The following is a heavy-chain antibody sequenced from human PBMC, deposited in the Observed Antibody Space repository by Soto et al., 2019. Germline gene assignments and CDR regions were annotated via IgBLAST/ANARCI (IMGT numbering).Heavy chain of an antibody. CDR2: IYYSGIT. Sequence: SETLSLTCTVSGVSIRNSSYYWGWIRRPPGKGLEGLGTIYYSGITYYNPSLKSRVTISVDTSKNQFSLKLTSVTAADTAEYYCARHGSNWGQGTLVTVSS. CDR3: ARHGSN. J-gene: IGHJ4*02. CDR1: GVSIRNSSYY. V-gene: IGHV4-39*01.